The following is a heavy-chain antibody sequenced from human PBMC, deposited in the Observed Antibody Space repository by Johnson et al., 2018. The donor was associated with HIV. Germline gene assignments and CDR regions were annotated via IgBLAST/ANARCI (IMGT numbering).Heavy chain of an antibody. CDR1: GFTFSSYA. CDR3: ARGGYYYDSYDAFDI. J-gene: IGHJ3*02. Sequence: QVQLVESGGGVVQPGRSLRLSCAASGFTFSSYAMHWVRQAPGKGLEWVAVISYDGSYKFYADSVKGRFTISRDNSKNTLYLQMNSLRAEDTAVYYCARGGYYYDSYDAFDIWGQGTMVTVSS. CDR2: ISYDGSYK. D-gene: IGHD3-22*01. V-gene: IGHV3-30*04.